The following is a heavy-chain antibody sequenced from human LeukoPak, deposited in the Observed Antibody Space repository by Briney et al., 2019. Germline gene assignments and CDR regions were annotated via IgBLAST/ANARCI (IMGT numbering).Heavy chain of an antibody. CDR3: VKEGDYVQFEY. CDR2: ISSNGVST. Sequence: GGSLRLSCSASGFTFRSYAMHWVRQAPGKGLEYVSGISSNGVSTYHADSVKGRFTISRDNSKNTLYLQMSSLRAEDTAVYYCVKEGDYVQFEYWGQGTLVTVSS. D-gene: IGHD3-10*02. V-gene: IGHV3-64D*06. J-gene: IGHJ4*02. CDR1: GFTFRSYA.